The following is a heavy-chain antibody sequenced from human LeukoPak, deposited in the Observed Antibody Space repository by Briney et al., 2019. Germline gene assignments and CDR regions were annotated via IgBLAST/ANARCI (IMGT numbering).Heavy chain of an antibody. V-gene: IGHV4-30-2*01. D-gene: IGHD4-23*01. Sequence: SQTLSLTCAVSGGSISSGGYSWSWIRQPPGKGLEWIGYIYHSGSTYYNPSLKSRVTISVDRSKNQFSLKLSSVTAADTAVYYCARGDDYGGLFDYWGQGTLVTVSS. CDR1: GGSISSGGYS. J-gene: IGHJ4*02. CDR3: ARGDDYGGLFDY. CDR2: IYHSGST.